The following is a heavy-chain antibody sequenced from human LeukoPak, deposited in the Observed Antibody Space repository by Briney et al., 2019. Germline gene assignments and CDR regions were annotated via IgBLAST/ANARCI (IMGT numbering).Heavy chain of an antibody. J-gene: IGHJ5*02. CDR2: INHSGIT. CDR1: GGSFSDYS. Sequence: SETLSLTCAVYGGSFSDYSWTWIRQSPGRGLEWIGEINHSGITDYNPSLKSRVTILRDTSKNQISLKVRSVTAADTAVYYCARRSSPMAWGQGTLVTVSS. CDR3: ARRSSPMA. V-gene: IGHV4-34*01.